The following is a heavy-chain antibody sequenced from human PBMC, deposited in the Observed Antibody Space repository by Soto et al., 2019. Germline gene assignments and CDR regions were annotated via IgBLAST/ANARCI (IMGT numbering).Heavy chain of an antibody. CDR3: ARRSGPYCSSTSCYSYNNYYYYYGMDV. CDR2: IDPSDSYT. J-gene: IGHJ6*02. Sequence: GESLKISCKGSGYSFTSYWISWVRQMPGKGLEWMGRIDPSDSYTNYSPSFQGHVTISADKSISTAYLQWSSLKASDTAMYYCARRSGPYCSSTSCYSYNNYYYYYGMDVWGQGPTVTVSS. V-gene: IGHV5-10-1*01. D-gene: IGHD2-2*01. CDR1: GYSFTSYW.